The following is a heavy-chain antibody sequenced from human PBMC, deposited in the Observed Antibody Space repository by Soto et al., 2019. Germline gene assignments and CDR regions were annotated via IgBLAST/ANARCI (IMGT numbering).Heavy chain of an antibody. V-gene: IGHV3-48*02. Sequence: GGSLRLSCAASGFTFSSYSMNWVRQAPGKGLEWVSYISSSSSTIYYADSVKGRFTISRDNAKNSLYQQMNSLRDEDTAVYYCARDSGSYLYYYYGMDVWGQGTTVTVSS. CDR2: ISSSSSTI. J-gene: IGHJ6*02. CDR3: ARDSGSYLYYYYGMDV. CDR1: GFTFSSYS. D-gene: IGHD3-10*01.